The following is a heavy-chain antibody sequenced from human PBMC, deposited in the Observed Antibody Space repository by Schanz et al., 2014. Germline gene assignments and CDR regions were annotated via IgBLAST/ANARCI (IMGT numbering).Heavy chain of an antibody. CDR2: MNPNSGDT. CDR3: ARVSMEFERGKSYYYYMDV. D-gene: IGHD3-10*01. Sequence: QVQLVQSGAEVKKPGASVTVSCRASGYPFTSDDITWVRQAPGQGLEWMGWMNPNSGDTGYPRKFQDRVSMARNTSISTAYMELNSLTSDDTAVYYCARVSMEFERGKSYYYYMDVWGRGTTVTVSS. V-gene: IGHV1-8*01. CDR1: GYPFTSDD. J-gene: IGHJ6*03.